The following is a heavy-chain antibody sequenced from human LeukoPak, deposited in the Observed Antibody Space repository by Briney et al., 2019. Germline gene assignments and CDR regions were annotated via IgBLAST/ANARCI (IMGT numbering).Heavy chain of an antibody. CDR1: GFTFSSYE. Sequence: GGSLRLSCAASGFTFSSYEMNWVRQAPGKGLEWVSYISSSGSTIYYADSVKGRFTISRDNAKNSLYLQMNSLRAEDTAVYYRARDQQGELLWFGELSYYYGMDVWGKGTTVTVSS. J-gene: IGHJ6*04. V-gene: IGHV3-48*03. CDR3: ARDQQGELLWFGELSYYYGMDV. D-gene: IGHD3-10*01. CDR2: ISSSGSTI.